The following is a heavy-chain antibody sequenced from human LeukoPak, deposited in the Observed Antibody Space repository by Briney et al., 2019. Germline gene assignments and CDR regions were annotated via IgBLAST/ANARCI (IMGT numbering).Heavy chain of an antibody. Sequence: ASVKVSCKASGYTFTGYYMHWVRQAPGQGLEWMGRINPNSGGTNYAQKFQGRVTMTRDTSISTAYMELSRLRSDDTAVYYCARVSYYDFWSGYYTEAYYYYYGMDVWGQGTTVTVSS. J-gene: IGHJ6*02. CDR2: INPNSGGT. D-gene: IGHD3-3*01. V-gene: IGHV1-2*06. CDR1: GYTFTGYY. CDR3: ARVSYYDFWSGYYTEAYYYYYGMDV.